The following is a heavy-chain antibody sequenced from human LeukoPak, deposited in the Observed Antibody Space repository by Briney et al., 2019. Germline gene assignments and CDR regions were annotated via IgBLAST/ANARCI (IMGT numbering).Heavy chain of an antibody. D-gene: IGHD6-13*01. V-gene: IGHV1-18*01. CDR2: ISAYNGNT. CDR1: GYTFTSYG. Sequence: ASVKVSCKASGYTFTSYGINWVRQAPGQGPEWMGWISAYNGNTKYAQNLQGRVTMTTDTSTSTAYMELRSLRSDDTAVYYCTRDRPDRSSWESVDYWGQGTLVTVSS. J-gene: IGHJ4*02. CDR3: TRDRPDRSSWESVDY.